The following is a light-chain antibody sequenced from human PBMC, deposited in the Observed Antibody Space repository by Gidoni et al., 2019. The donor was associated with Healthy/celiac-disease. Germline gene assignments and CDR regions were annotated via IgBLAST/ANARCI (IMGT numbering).Light chain of an antibody. Sequence: DIQMTQSPSSLSASVGDRVTITCRASQSISSYLNWYQQKPGKAPKLLIYAASSLQSGVPSSFSGSGSGTDFTLTISSLQPEDFATYYCQPSYSTPRTFGQGTKLEIK. CDR2: AAS. CDR1: QSISSY. V-gene: IGKV1-39*01. CDR3: QPSYSTPRT. J-gene: IGKJ2*01.